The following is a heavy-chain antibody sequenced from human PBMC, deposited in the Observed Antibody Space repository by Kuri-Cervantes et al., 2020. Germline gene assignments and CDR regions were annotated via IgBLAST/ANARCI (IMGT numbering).Heavy chain of an antibody. D-gene: IGHD3-10*01. Sequence: GGSLRLSCVASGFTFSSYGMHWVRQAPGKGLEWVAVISYDGSNKYYADSVKGRFTISRDNSKNTLYLQMNSLRAEDTALYYCAKHMVRGVHSYYYYGMDVWGQGTTVTVSS. CDR3: AKHMVRGVHSYYYYGMDV. CDR2: ISYDGSNK. CDR1: GFTFSSYG. V-gene: IGHV3-30*18. J-gene: IGHJ6*02.